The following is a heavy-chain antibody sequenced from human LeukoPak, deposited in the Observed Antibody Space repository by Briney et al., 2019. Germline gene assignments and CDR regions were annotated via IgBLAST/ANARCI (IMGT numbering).Heavy chain of an antibody. CDR2: ISYDGSNK. J-gene: IGHJ5*02. Sequence: QPGGSLRLSCAASGFTFSSYAMHWVRQAPGKGLEWVAVISYDGSNKYYADSVKGRFTISRDNSKNTLYLQMNSLRAEDTAVYYCAREVVPAATWFDPWGQGTLVTVSS. D-gene: IGHD2-2*01. CDR1: GFTFSSYA. V-gene: IGHV3-30*14. CDR3: AREVVPAATWFDP.